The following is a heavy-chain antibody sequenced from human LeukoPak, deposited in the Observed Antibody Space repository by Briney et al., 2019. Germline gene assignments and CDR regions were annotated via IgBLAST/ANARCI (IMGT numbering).Heavy chain of an antibody. CDR1: GYTFTAYA. D-gene: IGHD4-11*01. V-gene: IGHV7-4-1*02. CDR2: INTNTGNP. CDR3: AREVRAFDY. Sequence: ASVKVSCKASGYTFTAYAMIWVRQAPGQGLEWMGWINTNTGNPTYAQRLTGRFVYSLDTSVSTAYLQISSLKAEDTAVYYCAREVRAFDYWGQGTLVTVSS. J-gene: IGHJ4*02.